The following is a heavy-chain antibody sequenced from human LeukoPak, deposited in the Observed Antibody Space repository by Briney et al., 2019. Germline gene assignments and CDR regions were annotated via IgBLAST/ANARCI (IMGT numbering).Heavy chain of an antibody. CDR3: AREGYYGSGSYYEDHYYYYMDV. CDR1: GYTFTSYG. D-gene: IGHD3-10*01. Sequence: ASVKVSCKASGYTFTSYGISWVRQAPGQGLEWMGWISAYNGNTNYAQKFQGRVTITADKSTSTAYMELSSLRSEDTAVYYCAREGYYGSGSYYEDHYYYYMDVWGKGTTVTVSS. J-gene: IGHJ6*03. CDR2: ISAYNGNT. V-gene: IGHV1-18*01.